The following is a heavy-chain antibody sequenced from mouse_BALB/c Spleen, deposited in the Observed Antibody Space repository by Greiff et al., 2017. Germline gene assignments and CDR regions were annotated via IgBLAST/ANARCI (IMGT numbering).Heavy chain of an antibody. CDR1: GYTFTSYW. D-gene: IGHD1-1*01. Sequence: QVQLQQPGAELVKPGASVQMSCKASGYTFTSYWINWVKQRPGQGLEWIGDIYPGRGITNYNEKFKSKATLTLDTSSSTAYMQHSSLTSEDSAVYDCSRRDLVRGGRGAMDYWGQGTSVTVAS. CDR2: IYPGRGIT. J-gene: IGHJ4*01. V-gene: IGHV1-55*01. CDR3: SRRDLVRGGRGAMDY.